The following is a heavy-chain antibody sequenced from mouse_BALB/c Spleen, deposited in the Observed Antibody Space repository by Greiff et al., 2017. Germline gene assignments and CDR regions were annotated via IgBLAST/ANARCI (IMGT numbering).Heavy chain of an antibody. D-gene: IGHD2-12*01. J-gene: IGHJ4*01. CDR2: ISSGSSTI. V-gene: IGHV5-17*02. CDR1: GFTFSSFG. Sequence: EVQRVESGGGLVQPGGSRKLSCAASGFTFSSFGMHWVRQAPEKGLEWVAYISSGSSTIYYADTVKGRFTISRDNPKNTLFLQMTSLRSEDTAMYYCARYDPGAMDYWGQGTSVTVSS. CDR3: ARYDPGAMDY.